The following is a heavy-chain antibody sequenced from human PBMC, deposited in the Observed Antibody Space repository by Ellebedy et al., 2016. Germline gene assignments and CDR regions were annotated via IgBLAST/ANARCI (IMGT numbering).Heavy chain of an antibody. Sequence: SETLSLXXAVYGGSFSGYYWSWIRQPPGKGLEWIGEINHSGSTNYNPSLKSRVTISVDTSKNQFSLKLSSVTAADTAVYYCARFWDAFDIWGQGTMVTVSS. CDR1: GGSFSGYY. CDR2: INHSGST. CDR3: ARFWDAFDI. V-gene: IGHV4-34*01. J-gene: IGHJ3*02.